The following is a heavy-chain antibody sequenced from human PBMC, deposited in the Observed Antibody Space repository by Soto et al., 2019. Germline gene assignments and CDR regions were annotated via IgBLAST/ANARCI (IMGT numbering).Heavy chain of an antibody. Sequence: GGSLGLSCAASGFTFSSYAMSWVRQAPEKGLEWVSAISGSGGSTYYADYVKGRFTISRDNSKNTLYLQMNSLRAEDTAVYYCAKFRLLGYCSGGSCYSGAFDIWGQGTMVTVSS. CDR2: ISGSGGST. CDR1: GFTFSSYA. J-gene: IGHJ3*02. V-gene: IGHV3-23*01. D-gene: IGHD2-15*01. CDR3: AKFRLLGYCSGGSCYSGAFDI.